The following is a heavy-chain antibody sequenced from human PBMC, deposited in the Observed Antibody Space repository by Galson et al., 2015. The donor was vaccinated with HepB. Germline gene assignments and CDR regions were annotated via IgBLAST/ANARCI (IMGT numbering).Heavy chain of an antibody. CDR1: GGTFSSYA. Sequence: SVKVSCKASGGTFSSYAISWVRQAPGQGLEWMGGIIPILGIANYAQKFQGRVTITADKSTSTAYMELSSLRSEDTAVYYCARALGIAARPKREEFDPWGQGTLVTVSS. CDR3: ARALGIAARPKREEFDP. V-gene: IGHV1-69*10. J-gene: IGHJ5*02. D-gene: IGHD6-6*01. CDR2: IIPILGIA.